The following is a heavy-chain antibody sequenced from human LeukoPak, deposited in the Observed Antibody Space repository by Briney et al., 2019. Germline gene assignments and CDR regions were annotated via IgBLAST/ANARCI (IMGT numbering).Heavy chain of an antibody. CDR2: IYYSGST. D-gene: IGHD4-17*01. CDR3: ARAGPTVTYYYYYYMDV. CDR1: GGSISSYY. Sequence: SETLSLTCTVSGGSISSYYWSWIRQPPGKGLEWIGYIYYSGSTNYNPSLKSRVAISVDTSKNQFSLKLSSVTAADTAVYYCARAGPTVTYYYYYYMDVWGKGTTVTVSS. J-gene: IGHJ6*03. V-gene: IGHV4-59*01.